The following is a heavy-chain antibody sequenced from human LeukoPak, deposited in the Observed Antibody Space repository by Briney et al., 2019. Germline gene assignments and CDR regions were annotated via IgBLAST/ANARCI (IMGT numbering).Heavy chain of an antibody. V-gene: IGHV1-2*02. CDR3: ARQIASAGTAGFDF. D-gene: IGHD6-13*01. J-gene: IGHJ4*02. Sequence: ASVKVSCKASGYTFSGYYIHWVRQAPGQGLEWMGWINPNNGATNYAQKFQGGVTMTRDTSITPTYMELSRLTSDDTAVYYCARQIASAGTAGFDFWGQGALVTVSS. CDR1: GYTFSGYY. CDR2: INPNNGAT.